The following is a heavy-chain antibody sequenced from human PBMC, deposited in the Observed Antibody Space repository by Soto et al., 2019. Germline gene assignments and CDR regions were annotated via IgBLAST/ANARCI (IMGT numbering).Heavy chain of an antibody. J-gene: IGHJ6*01. V-gene: IGHV1-18*04. CDR3: ARADPYGSGSESRPPCDDHGDISF. CDR1: GYTFTSYG. CDR2: ISAYNGKT. Sequence: AAVKVSCKASGYTFTSYGISWARQAPGQGLEWMGWISAYNGKTNYAQKLQGSVTMTTDKSTSTAYMELRSLRSDDTAVYYCARADPYGSGSESRPPCDDHGDISFWGQVTTGIASS. D-gene: IGHD3-10*01.